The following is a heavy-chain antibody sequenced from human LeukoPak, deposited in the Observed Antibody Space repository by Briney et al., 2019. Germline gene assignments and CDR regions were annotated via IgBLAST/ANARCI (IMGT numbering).Heavy chain of an antibody. CDR2: LYSGGMT. CDR1: GFIVNNYY. D-gene: IGHD3-3*01. V-gene: IGHV3-53*01. Sequence: PGGSLRLSCSASGFIVNNYYMTWVRQAPGKGLECVSILYSGGMTYYADSVKGRFTISADNSKNTVNLQMNSLRVEDTAKYYCARMFGGTYYGSYFDNWGQGSMLTASS. CDR3: ARMFGGTYYGSYFDN. J-gene: IGHJ4*02.